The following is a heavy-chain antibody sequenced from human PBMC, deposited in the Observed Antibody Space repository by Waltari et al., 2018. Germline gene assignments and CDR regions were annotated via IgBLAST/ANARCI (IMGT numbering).Heavy chain of an antibody. CDR1: GYTFTGYY. CDR2: INPISGGT. CDR3: AGGGLGRSIGVDY. Sequence: QVQLVQSGAEVKKPGASVKVSCKASGYTFTGYYMHWVRQAPGPGREWMGRINPISGGTNYAQKCEGRVTMTRSTSISTAYMELSRLRSDDTAVYYWAGGGLGRSIGVDYWGQGTLVTGSS. J-gene: IGHJ4*02. V-gene: IGHV1-2*06. D-gene: IGHD1-26*01.